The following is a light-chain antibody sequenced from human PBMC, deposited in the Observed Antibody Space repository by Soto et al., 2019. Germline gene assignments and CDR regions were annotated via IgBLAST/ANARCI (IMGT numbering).Light chain of an antibody. CDR2: GAS. V-gene: IGKV3-20*01. CDR3: QQYGSSPLT. J-gene: IGKJ4*01. CDR1: QSFSSSY. Sequence: ETVLTQSPGPLSLSPGERATPSCKCSQSFSSSYLAWYQQKPGQAPRLLIYGASSRATGIPDRFSGSGSGTDLTLTISRLEPEDFAVYYCQQYGSSPLTFGGGTKVDIK.